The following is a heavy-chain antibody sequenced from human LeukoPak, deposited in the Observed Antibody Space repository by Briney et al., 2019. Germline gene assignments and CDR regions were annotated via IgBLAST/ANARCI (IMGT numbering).Heavy chain of an antibody. CDR3: VRPRKSKAFNI. CDR1: GVTVTTNY. D-gene: IGHD5/OR15-5a*01. V-gene: IGHV3-66*04. Sequence: SGGSLRLSCAVSGVTVTTNYMTWVRQAPGKGLEWVSLIYGVDNTYYADSVKGRFTISRDNSKNTLYLQMNSLRDEDTAVYYCVRPRKSKAFNIWGQGTMVTVSS. CDR2: IYGVDNT. J-gene: IGHJ3*02.